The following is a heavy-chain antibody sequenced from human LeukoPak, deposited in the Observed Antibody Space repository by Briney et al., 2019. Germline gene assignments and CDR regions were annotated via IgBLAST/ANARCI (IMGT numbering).Heavy chain of an antibody. D-gene: IGHD1-26*01. CDR2: IYYSGST. Sequence: PSETLSLTCTVSGGSISSSSYYWGWLRQPPGKGLEWIGSIYYSGSTYYNPSLKSRVTISVDTSKNQFSLKLSSVTAADTAVYYCAKDGVGATSLDCWGQGTLVTVSS. CDR3: AKDGVGATSLDC. J-gene: IGHJ4*02. V-gene: IGHV4-39*02. CDR1: GGSISSSSYY.